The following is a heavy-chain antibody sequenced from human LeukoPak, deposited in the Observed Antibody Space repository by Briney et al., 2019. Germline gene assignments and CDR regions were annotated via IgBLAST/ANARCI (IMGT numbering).Heavy chain of an antibody. D-gene: IGHD6-19*01. CDR3: AKVPLPQWLVWYFDY. Sequence: GGSLRLSCAASGFTFSSYAMSWVRQAPGKGLEWVSAICGSGGSTYYADSVKGRFIISRDNSKNTLYLQMISLRAEDTAVYYCAKVPLPQWLVWYFDYWGQGTLVTVSS. CDR2: ICGSGGST. J-gene: IGHJ4*02. CDR1: GFTFSSYA. V-gene: IGHV3-23*01.